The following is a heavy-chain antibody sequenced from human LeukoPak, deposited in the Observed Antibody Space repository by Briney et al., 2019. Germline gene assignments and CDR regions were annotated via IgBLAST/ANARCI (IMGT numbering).Heavy chain of an antibody. CDR3: ARDDCSGGSCYSGYYFDY. CDR1: GYSFVLYG. CDR2: ISTYNGNT. D-gene: IGHD2-15*01. V-gene: IGHV1-18*01. Sequence: ASVKVSCKASGYSFVLYGISWVRQAPGQGPEWMGWISTYNGNTKYAQKFQGRVTMTTDTSTSTAYMELRSLRSDDTAVYYCARDDCSGGSCYSGYYFDYWGQGTLVTVSS. J-gene: IGHJ4*02.